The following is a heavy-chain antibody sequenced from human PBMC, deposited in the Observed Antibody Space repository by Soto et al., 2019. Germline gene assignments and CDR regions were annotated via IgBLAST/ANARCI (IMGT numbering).Heavy chain of an antibody. CDR2: IYYSGST. D-gene: IGHD6-19*01. CDR1: GGSISSSSYY. Sequence: SETLSLTCTVSGGSISSSSYYWGWIRQPPGKGLEWIGSIYYSGSTYYNPSLKSRVTISVDTSKNQFSLKLSSVTAADTAVYYCARGRHWLDYWGPGFLVTVSS. V-gene: IGHV4-39*01. J-gene: IGHJ4*02. CDR3: ARGRHWLDY.